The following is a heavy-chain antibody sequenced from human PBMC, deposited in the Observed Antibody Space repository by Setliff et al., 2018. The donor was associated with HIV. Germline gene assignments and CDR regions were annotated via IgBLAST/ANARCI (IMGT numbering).Heavy chain of an antibody. Sequence: GGSLRLSCAASGFTFSSYEMNWVRQAPGKGLEWVSYISSSGSTYYADSVKGRFTISRDNSKNTLYLQMNSLRAEDTAVYYCARAYYGYCSGGSCYSGPPDYWGQGTLVTVSS. V-gene: IGHV3-48*03. CDR2: ISSSGST. CDR1: GFTFSSYE. D-gene: IGHD2-15*01. J-gene: IGHJ4*02. CDR3: ARAYYGYCSGGSCYSGPPDY.